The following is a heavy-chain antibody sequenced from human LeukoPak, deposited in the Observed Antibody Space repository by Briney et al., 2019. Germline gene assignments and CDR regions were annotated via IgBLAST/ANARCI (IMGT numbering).Heavy chain of an antibody. CDR2: IKQDGSEK. J-gene: IGHJ3*02. CDR3: ARESQYCSGGSCYSGAFDI. CDR1: GFTFSSYW. V-gene: IGHV3-7*01. D-gene: IGHD2-15*01. Sequence: GGSLRFSCAASGFTFSSYWMSWVRQAPGKGLEWVANIKQDGSEKYYVDSVKGRFTISRDNAKNSLYLQMNSLRAEDTAVYYCARESQYCSGGSCYSGAFDIWGQGTMVTVSS.